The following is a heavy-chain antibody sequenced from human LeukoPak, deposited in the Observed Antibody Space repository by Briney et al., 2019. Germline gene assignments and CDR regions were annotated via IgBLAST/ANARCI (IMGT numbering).Heavy chain of an antibody. J-gene: IGHJ4*02. CDR2: INSDGRST. Sequence: GGSLRLSCAASGFTLSSYWMHWVRQAPGKGLVWVSGINSDGRSTRYADSVKGRFTISRDNAKNTLYLQMNSLRAEDTAVYYCASKDVFEYWGQGTLATVSS. CDR1: GFTLSSYW. V-gene: IGHV3-74*01. CDR3: ASKDVFEY.